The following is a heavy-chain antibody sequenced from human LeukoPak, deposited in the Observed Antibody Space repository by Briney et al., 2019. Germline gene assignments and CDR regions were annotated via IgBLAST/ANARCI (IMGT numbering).Heavy chain of an antibody. V-gene: IGHV4-34*01. Sequence: SETLSLTCAVYGGSFSGYYWSWIRQPPGKGLEWIGEINHSGSTNYNPSLKSRVTISVDTSKNQFSLKLSSVTAADTAVYYRARLVVVPAATGSYYFDYWGQGTLVTVSS. J-gene: IGHJ4*02. CDR2: INHSGST. CDR3: ARLVVVPAATGSYYFDY. D-gene: IGHD2-2*01. CDR1: GGSFSGYY.